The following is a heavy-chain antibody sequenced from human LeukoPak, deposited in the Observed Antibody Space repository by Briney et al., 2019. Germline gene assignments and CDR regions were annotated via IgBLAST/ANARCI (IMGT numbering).Heavy chain of an antibody. CDR1: GGSISSSSYY. CDR2: IDYSGST. Sequence: SETLSLTCTVSGGSISSSSYYWGWIRQPPGKGLAWIGSIDYSGSTYYNPSLKSRVTISVDTSKNQFSLKLSSVTAADTAVYYCARHGTAAGNYYYYYYGMDVWGQGTTVTVSS. CDR3: ARHGTAAGNYYYYYYGMDV. J-gene: IGHJ6*02. V-gene: IGHV4-39*01. D-gene: IGHD6-13*01.